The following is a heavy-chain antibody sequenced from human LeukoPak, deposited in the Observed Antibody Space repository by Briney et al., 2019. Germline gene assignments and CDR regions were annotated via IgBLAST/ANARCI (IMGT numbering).Heavy chain of an antibody. Sequence: GGSLRLSCAASGFNFSSFVMHWVRQAPGKGLEWVAVIWYDGSNKYYADSVKGRFTISRDNSKNTLYLQMNSLRAEDTAVYYCVRGHCSGGSCYFFDFWGQGTLVTVSS. J-gene: IGHJ4*02. D-gene: IGHD2-15*01. CDR2: IWYDGSNK. CDR1: GFNFSSFV. V-gene: IGHV3-33*01. CDR3: VRGHCSGGSCYFFDF.